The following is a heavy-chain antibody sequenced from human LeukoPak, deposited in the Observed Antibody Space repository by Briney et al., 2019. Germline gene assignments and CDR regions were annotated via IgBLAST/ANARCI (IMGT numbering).Heavy chain of an antibody. V-gene: IGHV4-59*08. J-gene: IGHJ4*02. CDR3: ARHGSTYALRN. CDR1: GGSINSYY. D-gene: IGHD2-2*01. CDR2: IYYSGST. Sequence: SETLSLTCTVSGGSINSYYWSRIRQPPRKGLEWIGYIYYSGSTNYNPSLKSRVTISVDTSKNQFSLKLSSVTAADTAVYYCARHGSTYALRNWGQGTLVTVSS.